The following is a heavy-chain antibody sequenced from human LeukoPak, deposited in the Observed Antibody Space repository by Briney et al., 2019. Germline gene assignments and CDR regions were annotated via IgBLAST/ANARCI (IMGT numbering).Heavy chain of an antibody. D-gene: IGHD4/OR15-4a*01. J-gene: IGHJ4*02. CDR2: IKPDSGAT. V-gene: IGHV1-2*02. CDR1: GYTFTVHY. CDR3: ARDHDYGPDY. Sequence: GASVKVSCKASGYTFTVHYLHWLRQAPGQGLEWMGWIKPDSGATTFAQNFQGRVTMTSDTSINTAYMELSSLTSDDTAMYYCARDHDYGPDYWGQGTLVTVSA.